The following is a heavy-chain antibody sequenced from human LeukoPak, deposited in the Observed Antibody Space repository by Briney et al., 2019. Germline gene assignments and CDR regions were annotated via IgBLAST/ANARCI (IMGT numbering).Heavy chain of an antibody. V-gene: IGHV3-30*02. CDR2: IRYDGSNK. CDR1: GFTFSSCA. Sequence: GGSLRLSCAASGFTFSSCAMHWVRRAPGKGLEWVAFIRYDGSNKYYADSVKGRFTISRDNSKNTLYLQMNSLRPEDTAVYYCAKDGRFLEWLLWNYFDYWGQGTLVTVSS. CDR3: AKDGRFLEWLLWNYFDY. J-gene: IGHJ4*02. D-gene: IGHD3-3*01.